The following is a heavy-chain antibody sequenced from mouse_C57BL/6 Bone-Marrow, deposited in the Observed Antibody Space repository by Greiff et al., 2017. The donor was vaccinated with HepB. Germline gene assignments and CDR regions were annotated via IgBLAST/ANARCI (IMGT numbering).Heavy chain of an antibody. CDR3: ARDYYGSSYDCYAMDY. CDR2: ISDGGSYT. CDR1: GFTFSSYA. J-gene: IGHJ4*01. D-gene: IGHD1-1*01. Sequence: EVQLVESGGGLVKPGGSLKLSCAASGFTFSSYAMSWVRQTPEKRLEWVATISDGGSYTYYPDNVKGRFTISRDNAKNDLYLQMSHLKSEDTAMYYCARDYYGSSYDCYAMDYWGQGTSVTVSS. V-gene: IGHV5-4*01.